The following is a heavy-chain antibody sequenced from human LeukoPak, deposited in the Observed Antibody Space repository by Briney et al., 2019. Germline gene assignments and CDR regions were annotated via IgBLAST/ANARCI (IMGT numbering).Heavy chain of an antibody. D-gene: IGHD1-26*01. J-gene: IGHJ4*02. CDR2: ISGSGGST. CDR3: AKVLVNGSYFPLNYIDY. CDR1: GFTFSSYA. Sequence: PGGSLRLSCAASGFTFSSYAMSWVRQAPGKGLEWASAISGSGGSTYYADSVKGRFTISRDNSKNTLYLQMNSLRAEDTAVYYCAKVLVNGSYFPLNYIDYWGQGTLVTVSS. V-gene: IGHV3-23*01.